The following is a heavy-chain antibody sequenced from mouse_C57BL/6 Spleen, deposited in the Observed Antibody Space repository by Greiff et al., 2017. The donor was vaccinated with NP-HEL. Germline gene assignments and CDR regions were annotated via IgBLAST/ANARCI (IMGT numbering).Heavy chain of an antibody. V-gene: IGHV1-69*01. D-gene: IGHD2-2*01. CDR2: IDPSDSYT. J-gene: IGHJ4*01. CDR1: GYTFTSYW. CDR3: ARGGYDDGYYYAMGY. Sequence: VQLQQPGAELVMPGASVKLSCKASGYTFTSYWMHWVKQRPGQGLEWIGEIDPSDSYTNYNQKFKGKSTLTVDKSSTTAYMRLSSLTSEDSLVNYCARGGYDDGYYYAMGYWGQGTSVTVSS.